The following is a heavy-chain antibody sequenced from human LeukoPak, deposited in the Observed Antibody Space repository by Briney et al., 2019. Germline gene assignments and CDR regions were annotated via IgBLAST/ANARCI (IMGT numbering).Heavy chain of an antibody. CDR1: GGSISSGDYY. J-gene: IGHJ4*02. CDR2: IYYSGST. V-gene: IGHV4-30-4*01. Sequence: SETLSLTCTVSGGSISSGDYYWSWIRLPPGKGLEWIGYIYYSGSTYYNPSLQSRVIISVDTSENLFSLKLTSVTAADTAVYYCARALYSMTTVTTEYWFDYWGQGTPVIVSS. D-gene: IGHD4-17*01. CDR3: ARALYSMTTVTTEYWFDY.